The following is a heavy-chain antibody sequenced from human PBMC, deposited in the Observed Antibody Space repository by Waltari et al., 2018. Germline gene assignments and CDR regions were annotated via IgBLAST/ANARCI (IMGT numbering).Heavy chain of an antibody. J-gene: IGHJ4*02. CDR3: AREEPGATKGCDY. CDR1: GYSFTIYS. D-gene: IGHD1-26*01. CDR2: INSGAGTT. Sequence: QVQLVQSGAEVKRPGASVKVSCEASGYSFTIYSIHWVRQAPGQGIEWLGMINSGAGTTNHAPKLRGRGTMPSDTCTSTVYMELNSLRPDASAVYCCAREEPGATKGCDYWAQGHLVTVSS. V-gene: IGHV1-46*01.